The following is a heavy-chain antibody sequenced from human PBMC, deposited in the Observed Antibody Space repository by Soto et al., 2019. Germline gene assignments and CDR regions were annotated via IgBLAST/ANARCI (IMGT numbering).Heavy chain of an antibody. Sequence: GASVKVSCKASGYTFTSYGISWVRQAPGQGLERIGWISAYNGNTNYAQKLQGRVTMTTDTSTSTAYMELRSLRSDDTAVYYCARENGSGYYLSEYYYGMDVWGQGTTVTVSS. D-gene: IGHD3-22*01. CDR1: GYTFTSYG. CDR2: ISAYNGNT. J-gene: IGHJ6*02. CDR3: ARENGSGYYLSEYYYGMDV. V-gene: IGHV1-18*01.